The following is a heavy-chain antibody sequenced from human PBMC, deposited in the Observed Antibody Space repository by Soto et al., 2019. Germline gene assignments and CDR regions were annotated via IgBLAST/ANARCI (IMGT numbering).Heavy chain of an antibody. Sequence: QVQLLQSGAEVKKPGASVKVSCKASGYMFNTYGITWVRQAPGQGLEWMGWISVYNGNIDYAQKVERRVNMTIDTSTSTAYMELKRLTSDDTAVYYCARTYGSGDYFLPFEYWGQGTPVSVSS. CDR3: ARTYGSGDYFLPFEY. V-gene: IGHV1-18*01. CDR1: GYMFNTYG. D-gene: IGHD3-10*01. CDR2: ISVYNGNI. J-gene: IGHJ4*02.